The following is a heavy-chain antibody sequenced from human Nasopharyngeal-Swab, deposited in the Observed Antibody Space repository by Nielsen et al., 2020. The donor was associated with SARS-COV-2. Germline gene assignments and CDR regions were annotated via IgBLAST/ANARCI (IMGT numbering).Heavy chain of an antibody. CDR2: IYYSGST. V-gene: IGHV4-30-4*08. CDR1: GGSISSGGYY. Sequence: SETLSLTCTVSGGSISSGGYYWSWIRQHPGKGLEWIGYIYYSGSTYYNPSLKSRVTISVDTSKNQFSLKLSSVTAADTAVYYCARDHAGYYYDSSGAKENYFDYWGQGTLVTVSS. CDR3: ARDHAGYYYDSSGAKENYFDY. D-gene: IGHD3-22*01. J-gene: IGHJ4*02.